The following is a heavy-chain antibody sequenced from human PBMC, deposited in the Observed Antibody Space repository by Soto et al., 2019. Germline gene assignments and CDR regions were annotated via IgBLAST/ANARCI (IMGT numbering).Heavy chain of an antibody. CDR1: GFRFSDFA. CDR3: AKGAEGYVVSSLDS. J-gene: IGHJ4*02. D-gene: IGHD5-12*01. V-gene: IGHV3-23*01. CDR2: ITGTASST. Sequence: EVQLLESGGGFVQPAGSLRLSCAASGFRFSDFAMTWVRQAPGRGLEWVSAITGTASSTYYADSVKGRFTISRDNSKNTLYLQIISLRAEDTAIYYCAKGAEGYVVSSLDSWGQGTLVTVSS.